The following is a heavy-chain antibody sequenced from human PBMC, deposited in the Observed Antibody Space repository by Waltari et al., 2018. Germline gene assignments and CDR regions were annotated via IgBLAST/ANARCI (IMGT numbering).Heavy chain of an antibody. V-gene: IGHV3-9*01. CDR2: ISWNSCTI. CDR1: GFRFDDFA. CDR3: AKDKRGGYKCNWFDP. J-gene: IGHJ5*02. Sequence: EVRLVESGGGLVQPGKSLTLSCLVSGFRFDDFAMHWVRQPPGKGLQWVSGISWNSCTIGYAESLKVRFTVSRDNARNSLYLQRTSLTHEDTAVYYCAKDKRGGYKCNWFDPWGQGTLVIVSS. D-gene: IGHD6-25*01.